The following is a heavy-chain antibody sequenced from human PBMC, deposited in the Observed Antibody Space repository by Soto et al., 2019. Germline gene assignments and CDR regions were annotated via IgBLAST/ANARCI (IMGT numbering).Heavy chain of an antibody. D-gene: IGHD2-21*01. CDR3: TTAGPRDVYFNL. V-gene: IGHV3-15*01. Sequence: EVHLVEAGGGLVEPGGSLRLSCAASGFIFNNAWMTWVRQAPGKGLEWVAHIKSRPDGGTADYAASVKGRFTISRDDSRYTLYLQMNSLRIEDTAVYYCTTAGPRDVYFNLWGRGTLLTVSS. J-gene: IGHJ2*01. CDR1: GFIFNNAW. CDR2: IKSRPDGGTA.